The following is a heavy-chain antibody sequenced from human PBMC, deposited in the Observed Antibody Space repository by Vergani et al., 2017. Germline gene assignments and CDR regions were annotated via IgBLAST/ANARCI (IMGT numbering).Heavy chain of an antibody. CDR2: ISSSSSYI. V-gene: IGHV3-21*01. CDR3: ARDRGVAGPLDY. J-gene: IGHJ4*02. D-gene: IGHD6-19*01. CDR1: GFTFSSYS. Sequence: VQLVESGGGLVKPGGSLRLSCAASGFTFSSYSMNWVRRAPGKGLEWVSSISSSSSYIYYADSVKGRFTISRDNAKNSLYLQMNSLRAEDTAVYYCARDRGVAGPLDYWGQGTLVTVSS.